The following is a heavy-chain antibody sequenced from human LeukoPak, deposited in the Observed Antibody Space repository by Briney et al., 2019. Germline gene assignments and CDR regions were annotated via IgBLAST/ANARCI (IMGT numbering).Heavy chain of an antibody. CDR2: INHSGST. CDR1: GGSFSGYY. D-gene: IGHD5-18*01. CDR3: AGRYSFDAFDI. J-gene: IGHJ3*02. V-gene: IGHV4-34*01. Sequence: SETLSLTCAVYGGSFSGYYWSWIRQPPGKGLEWIGEINHSGSTYYNPSLKSRVTISVDTSKNQFSLKLSSVTAADTAVYYCAGRYSFDAFDIWGQGTMVTVSS.